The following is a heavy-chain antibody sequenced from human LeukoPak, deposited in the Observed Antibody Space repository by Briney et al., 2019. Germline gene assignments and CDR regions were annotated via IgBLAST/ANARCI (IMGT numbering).Heavy chain of an antibody. J-gene: IGHJ4*02. V-gene: IGHV3-23*01. CDR2: ISGSGGST. CDR3: ANPGPHFYWXN. CDR1: GFTFSSYT. D-gene: IGHD1-1*01. Sequence: GGSLRLSCAASGFTFSSYTMSWVRQAPGKGREWVSAISGSGGSTYYADSVRGRFTISRDNSKNSLYLQMNSLRAEDMAVYSCANPGPHFYWXNWGQGTLVTVSS.